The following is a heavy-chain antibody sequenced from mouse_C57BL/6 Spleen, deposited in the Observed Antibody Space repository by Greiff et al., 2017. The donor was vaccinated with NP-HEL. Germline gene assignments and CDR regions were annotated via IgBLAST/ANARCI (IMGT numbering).Heavy chain of an antibody. CDR3: ALYYDYDGDYFDY. Sequence: VQLQQPGAELVKPGASVKLSCKASGYTFTSYWMHWVKQRPGQGLEWIGMIHPNSGSTNYNEKFKSKATLTVDKSSSTAYMQLSSLTSEDSAVYYCALYYDYDGDYFDYWGQGTTLTVSS. V-gene: IGHV1-64*01. CDR1: GYTFTSYW. CDR2: IHPNSGST. J-gene: IGHJ2*01. D-gene: IGHD2-4*01.